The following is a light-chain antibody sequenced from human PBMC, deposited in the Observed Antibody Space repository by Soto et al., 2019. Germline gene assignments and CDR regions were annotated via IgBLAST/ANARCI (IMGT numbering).Light chain of an antibody. CDR1: QNILLSSNNKNY. Sequence: DIVLTQSPDSLAVSLGERATINCKSSQNILLSSNNKNYLAWYQQKPGQPPKLLIYWASTRESGVPDRFSGSGSGTDFTLTISSLQAEDVAVYYCQPYYSTPTWTFGQGTKVEIK. V-gene: IGKV4-1*01. J-gene: IGKJ1*01. CDR3: QPYYSTPTWT. CDR2: WAS.